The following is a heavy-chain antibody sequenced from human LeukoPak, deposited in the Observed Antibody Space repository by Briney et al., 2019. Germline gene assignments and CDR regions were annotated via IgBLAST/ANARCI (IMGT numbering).Heavy chain of an antibody. CDR3: ARGSPYSSSSSDY. D-gene: IGHD6-6*01. Sequence: ASVKVSCKASGYIFTSFYMHWVRQAPGQGLEWMGIINPSGGNTGYAQKLQGRVTMTTDTSTSTAYMELRSLRSDDTAVYYCARGSPYSSSSSDYWGQGTLVTVSS. CDR1: GYIFTSFY. V-gene: IGHV1-46*01. CDR2: INPSGGNT. J-gene: IGHJ4*02.